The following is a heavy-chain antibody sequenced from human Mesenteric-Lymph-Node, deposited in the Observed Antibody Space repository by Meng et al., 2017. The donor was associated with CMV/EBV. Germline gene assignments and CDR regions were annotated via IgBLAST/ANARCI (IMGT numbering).Heavy chain of an antibody. CDR1: GGSISSGGYY. J-gene: IGHJ4*02. CDR2: IDYSGST. V-gene: IGHV4-31*03. Sequence: LRLSCTVSGGSISSGGYYWSWIRQHPGMGREWIGYIDYSGSTYYNTSLKSRVTISVDTSKNQFSLKMSAVTAADTAVYYCARDLHGSGSYSFDYWGQGTLVTVSS. CDR3: ARDLHGSGSYSFDY. D-gene: IGHD3-10*01.